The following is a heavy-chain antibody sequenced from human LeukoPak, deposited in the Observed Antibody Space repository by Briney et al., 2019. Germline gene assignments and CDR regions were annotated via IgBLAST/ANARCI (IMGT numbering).Heavy chain of an antibody. CDR3: VRGERLGGDY. CDR2: VSYSGGA. J-gene: IGHJ4*01. Sequence: PSETLSLTCSVSGVSISSYYWSWIRQSPGKGLEWIGYVSYSGGANYNPSLKSRVIISLDTSKNEFSLQLGSVTAADTAVYYCVRGERLGGDYWGHGILVTVSS. D-gene: IGHD6-25*01. V-gene: IGHV4-59*01. CDR1: GVSISSYY.